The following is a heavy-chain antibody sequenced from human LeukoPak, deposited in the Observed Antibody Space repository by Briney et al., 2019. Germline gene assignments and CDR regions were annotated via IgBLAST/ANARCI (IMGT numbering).Heavy chain of an antibody. CDR3: AGAHIVVVVAGPFDY. CDR1: GFTFSSYG. V-gene: IGHV3-33*01. J-gene: IGHJ4*02. Sequence: PGGSLRLSCAASGFTFSSYGMHWVRQAPGKGLEWVAVIWYDGSNKYYADSVKGRFTISRDNSKNTLYLQMNSLRAEDTAVYYCAGAHIVVVVAGPFDYWGQGTLVTVSS. CDR2: IWYDGSNK. D-gene: IGHD2-15*01.